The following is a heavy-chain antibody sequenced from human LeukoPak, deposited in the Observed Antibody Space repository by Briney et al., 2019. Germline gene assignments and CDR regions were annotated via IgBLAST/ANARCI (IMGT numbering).Heavy chain of an antibody. Sequence: SETLSFTCTVSGVSISSKYWSWIRQPPGKGLEWIGYIYYSGSTNYNPSLKSRVTISVDTSKNQFSLKLSSVTAADTAVYYCARAYNDFWSGSLLNCGQGTLVTVSS. CDR1: GVSISSKY. D-gene: IGHD3-3*01. CDR3: ARAYNDFWSGSLLN. CDR2: IYYSGST. V-gene: IGHV4-59*01. J-gene: IGHJ4*02.